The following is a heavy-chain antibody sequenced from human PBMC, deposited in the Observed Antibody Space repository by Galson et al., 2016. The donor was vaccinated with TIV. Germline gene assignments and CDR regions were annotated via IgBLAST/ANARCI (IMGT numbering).Heavy chain of an antibody. Sequence: ETLSLTCTVSGDSISSSYWSWIRQPPGKGLEWIGFISSSGFSNYNPTLKSRVTMSVDASKKQISLRLSSVTAADTAVYFCANDYGAGYFDHWGQGAVVTVSS. J-gene: IGHJ4*02. CDR2: ISSSGFS. D-gene: IGHD4-17*01. CDR3: ANDYGAGYFDH. CDR1: GDSISSSY. V-gene: IGHV4-4*08.